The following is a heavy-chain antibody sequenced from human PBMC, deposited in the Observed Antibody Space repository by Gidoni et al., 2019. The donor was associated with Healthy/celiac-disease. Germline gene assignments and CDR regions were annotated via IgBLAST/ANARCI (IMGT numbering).Heavy chain of an antibody. D-gene: IGHD6-19*01. V-gene: IGHV4-31*03. CDR2: IYYIGST. Sequence: QVQLQESGPGLVQPSQTLSLTCTFSGGYISSGGYYWSWIRQHPGKGLEWIGYIYYIGSTYYNPSLKSRVTISGDTSKNQFSLKLSSVTAADTAVYYCAREAAVAGTPREFDYWGQGTLVTVAS. J-gene: IGHJ4*02. CDR1: GGYISSGGYY. CDR3: AREAAVAGTPREFDY.